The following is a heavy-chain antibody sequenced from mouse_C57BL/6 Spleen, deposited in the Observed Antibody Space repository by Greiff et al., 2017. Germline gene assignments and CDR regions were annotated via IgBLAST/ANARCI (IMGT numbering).Heavy chain of an antibody. CDR3: ARDLLGGAFAY. CDR2: ISVGGSYT. Sequence: EVKLVESGGGLVKPGGSLKLSCAASGFTFSSYAMSWVRQTPEKRLEWVATISVGGSYTYYPDNVKGRFTISRDNAKNNLYLQMSHLKSEDTAMYYCARDLLGGAFAYWGQGTLVTVSA. CDR1: GFTFSSYA. D-gene: IGHD4-1*01. V-gene: IGHV5-4*01. J-gene: IGHJ3*01.